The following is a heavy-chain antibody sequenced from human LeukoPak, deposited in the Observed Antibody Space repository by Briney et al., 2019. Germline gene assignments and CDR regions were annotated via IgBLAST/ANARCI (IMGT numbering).Heavy chain of an antibody. CDR1: GFTFSSYA. CDR2: ISGSGGST. D-gene: IGHD3-22*01. V-gene: IGHV3-23*01. Sequence: GRSLRLSCAASGFTFSSYAMSWVRQAPGKGLEWVSAISGSGGSTYYADSVKGRFTISRDNSKNTLYLQMNSLRAEDTAVYYCAKVGSTYYYDADAFDIWGQGTMVTVSS. CDR3: AKVGSTYYYDADAFDI. J-gene: IGHJ3*02.